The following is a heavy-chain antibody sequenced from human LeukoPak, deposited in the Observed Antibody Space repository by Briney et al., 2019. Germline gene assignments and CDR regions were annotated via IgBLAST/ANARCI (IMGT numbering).Heavy chain of an antibody. CDR1: GSSISSSNW. D-gene: IGHD3-10*01. J-gene: IGHJ4*02. CDR2: IYHSGST. V-gene: IGHV4-4*02. CDR3: ATEGGYGSGGLDY. Sequence: SETLSLTCAVSGSSISSSNWWSWVRQPPGKGLEWIGEIYHSGSTNYNPSLKSRVTISVDKSKNQFSLKLSSVTAADTAVYYCATEGGYGSGGLDYWGQGTLVTVSS.